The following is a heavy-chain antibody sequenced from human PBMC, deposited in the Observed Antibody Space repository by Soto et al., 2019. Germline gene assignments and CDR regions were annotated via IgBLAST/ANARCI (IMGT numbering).Heavy chain of an antibody. CDR3: VRIEKYTITTFRFFGF. J-gene: IGHJ4*02. CDR1: GLSLPNEKMG. V-gene: IGHV2-26*01. Sequence: VSGPTLVNPTETLTLTCSVSGLSLPNEKMGVTWIRQAPGKPLEWLAHIFSNDEKSYKTSLKTRLTISQDISKSQVVLTMTDMDPVDTATYYCVRIEKYTITTFRFFGFWGPGILVTVSS. CDR2: IFSNDEK. D-gene: IGHD4-4*01.